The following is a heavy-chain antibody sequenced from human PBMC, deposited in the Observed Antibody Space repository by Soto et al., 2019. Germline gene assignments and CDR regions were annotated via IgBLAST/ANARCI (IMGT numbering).Heavy chain of an antibody. CDR2: ISSSSSTI. CDR1: GFTFSTYS. J-gene: IGHJ4*02. CDR3: ARDQPGYSYGYGLGY. V-gene: IGHV3-48*04. D-gene: IGHD5-18*01. Sequence: SLRLSCAASGFTFSTYSMNWVRQAPGKGLEWVSYISSSSSTIFYTDSVKGRFTVSRDNAKNSLYLQMNSLRAEDTAVYYCARDQPGYSYGYGLGYWGQGTLVTVSS.